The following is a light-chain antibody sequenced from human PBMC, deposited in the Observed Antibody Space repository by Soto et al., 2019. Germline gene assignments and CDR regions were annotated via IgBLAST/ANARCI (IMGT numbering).Light chain of an antibody. J-gene: IGLJ1*01. CDR3: SSYTSNNVLRR. CDR2: END. CDR1: SSNIGNNY. Sequence: QSVLTQPPSVSAAPGQKVTVSCSGSSSNIGNNYVSWYQQLPGTAPKLLINENDKRPSGIPDRFSGSKSGTTATLTISGLQAEDEADYFCSSYTSNNVLRRFGTGTKVTVL. V-gene: IGLV1-51*02.